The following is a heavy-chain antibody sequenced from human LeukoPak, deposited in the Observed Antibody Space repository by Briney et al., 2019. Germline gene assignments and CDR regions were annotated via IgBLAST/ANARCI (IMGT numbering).Heavy chain of an antibody. CDR3: ARVHLGSSWLFDY. Sequence: GGSLRLSCAASGFTFSSYWLSWVRQAPGKGLEWVSSISSSSSYIYYADSVKGRFTTSRDNAKNSLYLQMNSLRAEDTAVYYCARVHLGSSWLFDYWGQGTLVTVSS. CDR1: GFTFSSYW. J-gene: IGHJ4*02. CDR2: ISSSSSYI. V-gene: IGHV3-21*01. D-gene: IGHD6-13*01.